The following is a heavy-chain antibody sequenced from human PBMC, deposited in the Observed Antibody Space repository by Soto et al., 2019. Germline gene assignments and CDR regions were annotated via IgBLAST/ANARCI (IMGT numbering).Heavy chain of an antibody. CDR1: GFTFSTYA. D-gene: IGHD5-18*01. CDR2: ISSNGGTT. CDR3: PREGRAMNDY. J-gene: IGHJ4*02. V-gene: IGHV3-64*01. Sequence: EVQLVESGGGLVQPGGSLRLSCAASGFTFSTYAMQWVRQAPGKGLEFVSSISSNGGTTNYAYSVKGRFTISRDNSRDTLYLPMGRLKPEDMAVYYCPREGRAMNDYWGQGTLVTVSS.